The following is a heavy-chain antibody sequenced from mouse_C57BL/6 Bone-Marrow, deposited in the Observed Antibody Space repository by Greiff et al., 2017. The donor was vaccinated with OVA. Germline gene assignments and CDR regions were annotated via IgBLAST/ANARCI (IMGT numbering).Heavy chain of an antibody. Sequence: EVKLVESGGGLVQPGGSLKLSCAASGFTFSDYYMYWVRQTPEKRLEWVAYISNGGGSTYYPDTVKGRFTISRDNAKNTLYLQMSRLKSEDTAMYYCARHYHSDAMDYWGQGTSDTVSS. CDR2: ISNGGGST. V-gene: IGHV5-12*01. CDR3: ARHYHSDAMDY. CDR1: GFTFSDYY. J-gene: IGHJ4*01.